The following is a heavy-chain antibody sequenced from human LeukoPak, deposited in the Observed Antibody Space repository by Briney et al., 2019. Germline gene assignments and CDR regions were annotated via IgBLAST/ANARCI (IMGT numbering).Heavy chain of an antibody. CDR3: AKDWYGSGSYGY. CDR1: GFTFSSYG. Sequence: PGRSLRLSCAASGFTFSSYGMHWVRQAPGKGLEWVAVISYDGSNKYYADSVKGRFTISRDNSKNTLYLQMYSLRAEDTAVYYCAKDWYGSGSYGYWGQGTLVTVSS. V-gene: IGHV3-30*18. J-gene: IGHJ4*02. D-gene: IGHD3-10*01. CDR2: ISYDGSNK.